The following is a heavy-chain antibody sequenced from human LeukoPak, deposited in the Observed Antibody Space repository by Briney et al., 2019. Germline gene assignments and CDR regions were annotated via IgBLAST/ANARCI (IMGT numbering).Heavy chain of an antibody. J-gene: IGHJ4*02. D-gene: IGHD2-2*02. CDR3: ARDRKGYIDY. CDR2: IIPILGIA. CDR1: GGTFSSYT. V-gene: IGHV1-69*04. Sequence: SVKVSFKASGGTFSSYTISWVRQAPGQGLEWMGRIIPILGIANYAQKFQGRVTITADKSTSTAYMELSSLSSEDTSVYYCARDRKGYIDYWGQGTLVTVSS.